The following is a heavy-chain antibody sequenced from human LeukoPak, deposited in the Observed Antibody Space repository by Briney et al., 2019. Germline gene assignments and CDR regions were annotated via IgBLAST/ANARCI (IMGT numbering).Heavy chain of an antibody. V-gene: IGHV3-23*01. D-gene: IGHD6-13*01. Sequence: GGSLRLSCAASGFTFSSYAMSWVRQAPGKGLEWVSAISGSGGSTYYADSVKGRFTISRDKSKNTLYLQMNSLRAEDTAVYYCAKDRSPSSSWDFDYWGQGTLVTVSS. CDR3: AKDRSPSSSWDFDY. J-gene: IGHJ4*02. CDR2: ISGSGGST. CDR1: GFTFSSYA.